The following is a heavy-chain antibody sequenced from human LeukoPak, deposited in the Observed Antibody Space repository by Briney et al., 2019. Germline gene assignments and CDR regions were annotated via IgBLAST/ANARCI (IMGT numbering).Heavy chain of an antibody. D-gene: IGHD3-9*01. V-gene: IGHV1-8*03. CDR3: ARGGSHQLYVLRYFDWLSYNWFDP. CDR2: MNPNSGNT. Sequence: ASVKVSCKASGYTFTSYGISWVRQATGQGLEWMGWMNPNSGNTGYAQKFQGRVTITRNTSISTAYMELSSLRSEDTAVYYCARGGSHQLYVLRYFDWLSYNWFDPWGQGTLVTVSS. CDR1: GYTFTSYG. J-gene: IGHJ5*02.